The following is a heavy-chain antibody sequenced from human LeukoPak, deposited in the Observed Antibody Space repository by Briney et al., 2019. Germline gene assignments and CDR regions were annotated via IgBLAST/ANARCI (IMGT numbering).Heavy chain of an antibody. D-gene: IGHD5-12*01. Sequence: GGSLRLSCAASGFTFSSYAMSWVRQAPGKGLEWVSAISGSGGSTYYADSVKGRFTISRDNSKNTLYLQMNSLRAEDTAVYYYAKDLWYSGYVVYFDYWGQGTLVTVSS. V-gene: IGHV3-23*01. J-gene: IGHJ4*02. CDR1: GFTFSSYA. CDR3: AKDLWYSGYVVYFDY. CDR2: ISGSGGST.